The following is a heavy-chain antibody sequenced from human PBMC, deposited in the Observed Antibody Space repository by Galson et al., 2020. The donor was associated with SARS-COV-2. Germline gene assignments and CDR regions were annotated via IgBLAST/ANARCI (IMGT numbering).Heavy chain of an antibody. CDR2: IRGSGDFT. J-gene: IGHJ6*03. CDR3: AKDTQYSTSFGDYYYFYYMAV. D-gene: IGHD3-10*01. V-gene: IGHV3-23*01. CDR1: GFTFNDYA. Sequence: GGSLRLSCEASGFTFNDYAMSWVRQAPGKGLEWVSVIRGSGDFTKYTDSVKGRFTTSRDNPKNTLYLQMNNLRAEDTAVYYCAKDTQYSTSFGDYYYFYYMAVWGEGTTVTVSS.